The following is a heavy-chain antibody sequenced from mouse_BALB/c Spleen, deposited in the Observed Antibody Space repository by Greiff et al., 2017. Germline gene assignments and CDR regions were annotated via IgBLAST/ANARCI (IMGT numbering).Heavy chain of an antibody. J-gene: IGHJ2*01. V-gene: IGHV1S135*01. D-gene: IGHD1-1*01. CDR3: ARDGDGSSSYFDY. CDR1: GYSFTSYY. Sequence: EVKLMESGPELMKPGASVKISCKASGYSFTSYYMHWVKQSHGKSLEWIGYIDPFNGGTSYNQKFKGKATLTVDKSSSTAYMHLSSLTSEDSAVYYCARDGDGSSSYFDYWGQGTTLTVSS. CDR2: IDPFNGGT.